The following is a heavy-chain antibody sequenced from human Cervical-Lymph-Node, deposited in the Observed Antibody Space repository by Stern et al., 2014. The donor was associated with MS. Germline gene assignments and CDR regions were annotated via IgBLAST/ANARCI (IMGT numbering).Heavy chain of an antibody. J-gene: IGHJ4*02. D-gene: IGHD5-24*01. CDR1: GFTFSDYY. CDR2: ISSSGCPT. Sequence: VQLVESGGGLVKPGGSLRLSCAASGFTFSDYYMNWIRQAPGKGLDWVAYISSSGCPTYYADSVKGRFTISRDNARNSLDLQMNSLRAEDTAVYYCARDPQRRDGYNFDYWGQGALVTVSS. V-gene: IGHV3-11*01. CDR3: ARDPQRRDGYNFDY.